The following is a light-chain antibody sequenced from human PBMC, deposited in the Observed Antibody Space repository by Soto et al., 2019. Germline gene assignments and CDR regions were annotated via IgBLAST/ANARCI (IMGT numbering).Light chain of an antibody. V-gene: IGKV1-9*01. J-gene: IGKJ5*01. CDR2: GAS. Sequence: DIQLTQSPSFVSASVGERVTITCRASQDISRYLAWYQQKPGEAPKLLISGASTLQSGVPSRFSGSGSGTEFTLTVNYLLPEDFATYYCQQLYSYSSFGQGTRLENK. CDR1: QDISRY. CDR3: QQLYSYSS.